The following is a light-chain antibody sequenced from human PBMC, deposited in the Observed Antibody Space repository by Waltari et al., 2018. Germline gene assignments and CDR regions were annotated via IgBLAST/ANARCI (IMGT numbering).Light chain of an antibody. V-gene: IGLV1-40*01. CDR2: ENT. CDR3: QSYDNSLRGSLL. CDR1: DPSIASFG. Sequence: QSVLTQAPSVSGAPGQRVTISCTGGDPSIASFGVNWSQPLPGRVPKLLIYENTKRPSGVPDRFSGSKSGTSASLAIEGLQPEDEGDYYCQSYDNSLRGSLLFGGGTKVTV. J-gene: IGLJ3*02.